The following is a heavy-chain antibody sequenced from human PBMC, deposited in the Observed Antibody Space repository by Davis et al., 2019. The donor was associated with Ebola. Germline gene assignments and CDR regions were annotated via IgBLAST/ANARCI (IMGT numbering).Heavy chain of an antibody. Sequence: GGSLRPSCAASGFTFSSYAMSWVRQAPGKGLEWVSAISGSGGSTYYADSVKGRFTISRDNAKNSLYLQMNSLRAGDTAVYYCAREAPLRFLEWYPLGYMDVWGKGTTVTVSS. D-gene: IGHD3-3*01. J-gene: IGHJ6*03. CDR1: GFTFSSYA. CDR2: ISGSGGST. V-gene: IGHV3-23*01. CDR3: AREAPLRFLEWYPLGYMDV.